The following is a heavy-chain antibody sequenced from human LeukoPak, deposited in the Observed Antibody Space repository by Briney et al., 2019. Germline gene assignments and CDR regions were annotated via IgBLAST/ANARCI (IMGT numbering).Heavy chain of an antibody. Sequence: SETLSLTCAVYGGSFSGYYWSWIRQPPGKGLEWIGEINHRGSTNYNPSLKSRVTISVDTSKNQFSLKLSSVTAADTAVYYCARLSLKVLEWSPTKGKETHYFDYWGQGTLVTVSS. D-gene: IGHD3-3*01. CDR3: ARLSLKVLEWSPTKGKETHYFDY. J-gene: IGHJ4*02. V-gene: IGHV4-34*01. CDR2: INHRGST. CDR1: GGSFSGYY.